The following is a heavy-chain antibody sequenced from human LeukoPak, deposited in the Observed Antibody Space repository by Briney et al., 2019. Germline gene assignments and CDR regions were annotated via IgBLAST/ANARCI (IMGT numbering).Heavy chain of an antibody. Sequence: GESLQISCKGSGYRFTSVWIGWVGQVPGKGLEWIGIISSGESDARYTPYFQGQVTISASKSVNTAYLQWSSLKASDTAMYYCARLSGRVVCSAGSCYIDSWGQGTLVTVSS. D-gene: IGHD2-15*01. V-gene: IGHV5-51*01. CDR1: GYRFTSVW. CDR2: ISSGESDA. J-gene: IGHJ4*02. CDR3: ARLSGRVVCSAGSCYIDS.